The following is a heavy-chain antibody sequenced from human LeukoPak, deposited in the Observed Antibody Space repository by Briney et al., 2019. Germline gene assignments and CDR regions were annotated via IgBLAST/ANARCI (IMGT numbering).Heavy chain of an antibody. CDR2: ISSSGSTI. V-gene: IGHV3-11*01. CDR1: GVTVSSNY. CDR3: ARGTDYDFWSGYSPSYFDY. J-gene: IGHJ4*02. D-gene: IGHD3-3*01. Sequence: GGSLRLSCAASGVTVSSNYMSWIRQAPGTGLEWVSYISSSGSTIYYADSVKGRFTISRDNAKNSLYLQMNSLRAEDTAVYYCARGTDYDFWSGYSPSYFDYWGQGTLVTVSS.